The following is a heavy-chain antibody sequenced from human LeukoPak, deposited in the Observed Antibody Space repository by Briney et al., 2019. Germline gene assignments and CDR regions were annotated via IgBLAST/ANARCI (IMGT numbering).Heavy chain of an antibody. J-gene: IGHJ4*02. CDR1: AFTFSSYW. CDR2: IKFNGLEL. Sequence: HSGGSLRLSCAASAFTFSSYWMTWVRQAPGKGLEWVANIKFNGLELNYVDSGEDRFTISRDIAKNSLYLHMTSLRVDDTAVYYCARELRTFDSWGQGTLVSVSS. V-gene: IGHV3-7*01. CDR3: ARELRTFDS. D-gene: IGHD3-16*01.